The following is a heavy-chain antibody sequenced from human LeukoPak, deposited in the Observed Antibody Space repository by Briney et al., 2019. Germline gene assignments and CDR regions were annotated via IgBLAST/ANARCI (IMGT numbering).Heavy chain of an antibody. Sequence: GGSLRLSCAASGFTFSSYSMNWVRQAPGKGLEWVSSISSSSSYIYYADSVKGRFTISRDNAKNSLYLQMNSLRAEDTAVYYCARVGPAAIPFGYWGQGTLVTVSS. V-gene: IGHV3-21*01. D-gene: IGHD2-2*02. CDR2: ISSSSSYI. CDR1: GFTFSSYS. CDR3: ARVGPAAIPFGY. J-gene: IGHJ4*02.